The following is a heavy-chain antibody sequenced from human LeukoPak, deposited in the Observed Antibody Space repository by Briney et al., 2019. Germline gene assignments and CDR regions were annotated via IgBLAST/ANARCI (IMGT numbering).Heavy chain of an antibody. Sequence: HSGGSLRLSCAASGFIFSSYSMNWVRQAPGKGLEWVSYISTTGSTIYYADSAKGRFTISRDNAKNSLYLQMNSLRDEDTAVYYCARDRSSSGYYPFDYWGQGTLVTVSS. V-gene: IGHV3-48*02. D-gene: IGHD3-22*01. J-gene: IGHJ4*02. CDR3: ARDRSSSGYYPFDY. CDR1: GFIFSSYS. CDR2: ISTTGSTI.